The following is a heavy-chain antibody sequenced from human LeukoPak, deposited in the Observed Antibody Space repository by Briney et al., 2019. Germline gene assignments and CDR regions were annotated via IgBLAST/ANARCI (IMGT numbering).Heavy chain of an antibody. D-gene: IGHD2-8*01. CDR1: GASVSSGSHY. CDR2: FCCSGST. CDR3: AKAAAAVSLDS. V-gene: IGHV4-61*01. J-gene: IGHJ4*02. Sequence: PSETLSLTCTVSGASVSSGSHYWSWLRQAPGKGLDWLGYFCCSGSTNYNPSLKSRVTISVDTSKNQFSLKVSSVTAADTAVYYCAKAAAAVSLDSWGQGTLVTVSS.